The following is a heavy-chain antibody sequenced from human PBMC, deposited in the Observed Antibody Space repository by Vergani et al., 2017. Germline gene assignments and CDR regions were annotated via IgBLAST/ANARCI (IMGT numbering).Heavy chain of an antibody. CDR1: GFTFNHYA. V-gene: IGHV3-23*01. J-gene: IGHJ4*02. CDR3: ARGDSSSSEGDYFDY. Sequence: EVQLLESGGDLVQPGGSLRLSCAASGFTFNHYAMNWVRQAPGKGLEWVSGISGSGGSTYYAGSVKGRFTISRDSSKNTLYLQMNSLSAGDTAVYYCARGDSSSSEGDYFDYWGQGTLVTVSS. D-gene: IGHD6-6*01. CDR2: ISGSGGST.